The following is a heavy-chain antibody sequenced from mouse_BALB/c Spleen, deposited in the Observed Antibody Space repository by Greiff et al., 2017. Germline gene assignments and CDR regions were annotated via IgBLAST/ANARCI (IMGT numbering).Heavy chain of an antibody. J-gene: IGHJ3*01. CDR1: GFTFSDYY. Sequence: EVMLVESGGGLVKPGGSLKLSCAASGFTFSDYYMYWVRQTPEKRLEWVATISDGGSYTYYPDSVKGRFTISRDNAKNNLYLQMSSLKSEDTAMYYCARETHPPYWGQGTLVTVSA. CDR2: ISDGGSYT. CDR3: ARETHPPY. V-gene: IGHV5-4*02.